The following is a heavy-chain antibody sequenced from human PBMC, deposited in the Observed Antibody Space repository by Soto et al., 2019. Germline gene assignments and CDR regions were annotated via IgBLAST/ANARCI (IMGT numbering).Heavy chain of an antibody. CDR1: GFTFSNAW. V-gene: IGHV3-15*07. CDR3: TTDSRTTLPEIRFDY. D-gene: IGHD1-26*01. J-gene: IGHJ4*01. CDR2: VKSKADGGSG. Sequence: GGSLRLSCAASGFTFSNAWMNWVRQAPGKGLEWVGRVKSKADGGSGDYAAPVKGRFVVSRDDSKDIVYLQMNSLKIEDTGVYYCTTDSRTTLPEIRFDYWGHGTQVTVSS.